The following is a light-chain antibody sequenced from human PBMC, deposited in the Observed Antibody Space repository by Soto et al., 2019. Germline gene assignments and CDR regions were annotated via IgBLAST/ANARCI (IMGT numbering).Light chain of an antibody. CDR2: MAS. CDR3: QQYSTSPYT. Sequence: DIQMTQSHSTLSASVGDRVTITCRASQSINNWLAWYQQKSGKAPKVLIYMASNLESGVPSRFSGSGSGTEFTLTISGLQPEDFATYYCQQYSTSPYTFGQGTRLDIK. J-gene: IGKJ2*01. V-gene: IGKV1-5*03. CDR1: QSINNW.